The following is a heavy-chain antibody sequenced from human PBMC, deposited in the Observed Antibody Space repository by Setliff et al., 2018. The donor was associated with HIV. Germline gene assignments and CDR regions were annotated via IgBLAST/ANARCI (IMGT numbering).Heavy chain of an antibody. CDR2: IYTSGSA. V-gene: IGHV4-61*02. CDR3: AREGITMVRGLDV. CDR1: GGSISSGNYS. J-gene: IGHJ6*02. D-gene: IGHD3-10*01. Sequence: SETLSLTCTVSGGSISSGNYSWSWVRQPAGKGLECVGRIYTSGSANYTPSLKSRATISLDTSKNQFSLKLSSVTAADTAVYYCAREGITMVRGLDVWGQGTTVTVSS.